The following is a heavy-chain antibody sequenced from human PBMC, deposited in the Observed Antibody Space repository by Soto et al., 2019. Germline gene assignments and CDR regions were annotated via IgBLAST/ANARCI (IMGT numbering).Heavy chain of an antibody. V-gene: IGHV4-30-4*01. CDR1: GGSISSGDYY. Sequence: SETLSLTCTVSGGSISSGDYYWSWIRQPPGKGLEWIGYIYYSGSTYYNPSLKSRATISVDTSKNQFSLKLSSVTAADTAVYYCVIFLTTAHCTNGVCSLYYFYYWGQGTLVTVSS. CDR2: IYYSGST. D-gene: IGHD2-8*01. J-gene: IGHJ4*02. CDR3: VIFLTTAHCTNGVCSLYYFYY.